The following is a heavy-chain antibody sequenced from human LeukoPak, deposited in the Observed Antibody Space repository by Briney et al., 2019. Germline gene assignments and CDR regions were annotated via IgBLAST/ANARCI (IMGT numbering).Heavy chain of an antibody. D-gene: IGHD6-19*01. J-gene: IGHJ4*02. CDR1: GFTFSGYY. V-gene: IGHV3-11*01. CDR3: ARDQSSGWSQTDY. CDR2: ISSSGSTI. Sequence: GGSLRLSCAASGFTFSGYYMSWIRQAPGKGLEWVSYISSSGSTIYYADSVKGRFTISRDNAKNSLYLQMNSLRAEDTAVYYCARDQSSGWSQTDYWGQGTLVTVSS.